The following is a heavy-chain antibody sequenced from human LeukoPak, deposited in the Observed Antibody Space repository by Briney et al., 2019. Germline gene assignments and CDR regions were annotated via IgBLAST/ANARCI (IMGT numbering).Heavy chain of an antibody. CDR1: GDSVSSNSAA. D-gene: IGHD3-10*01. CDR3: ARQRRISLWLGDADNFDY. Sequence: SQTLSLTCAISGDSVSSNSAAWNWIRQSPSRGLEWLGRAYYRSKWYNDYAVSVKSRITINPDTSKNQFSLQLNSVTPEDTAVYYCARQRRISLWLGDADNFDYWGQGLLVTVSS. V-gene: IGHV6-1*01. J-gene: IGHJ4*02. CDR2: AYYRSKWYN.